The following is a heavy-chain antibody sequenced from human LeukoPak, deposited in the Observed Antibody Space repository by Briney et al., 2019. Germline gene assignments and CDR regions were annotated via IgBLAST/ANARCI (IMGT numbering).Heavy chain of an antibody. Sequence: SETLSLTCAVYGGSFSGYYWSWIRQPPGKGLEWIGEINHSGSTNYIPSLKSRVTISVDTSKNQFSLKLSSVTAADTAVYYCASFGYCSSTSCYRAFDIWGQGTMVTVSS. J-gene: IGHJ3*02. D-gene: IGHD2-2*01. CDR1: GGSFSGYY. CDR3: ASFGYCSSTSCYRAFDI. CDR2: INHSGST. V-gene: IGHV4-34*01.